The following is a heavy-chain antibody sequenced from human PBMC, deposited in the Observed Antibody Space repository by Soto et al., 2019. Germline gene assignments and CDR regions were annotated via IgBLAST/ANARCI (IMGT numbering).Heavy chain of an antibody. CDR2: IRSKPNNYAT. CDR3: SRQASDFWSGKPQYYMDV. D-gene: IGHD3-3*01. CDR1: GFTFSASA. Sequence: EVQLVESGGGLVQPGGSLKLPGAASGFTFSASARHWVRQASGKGLERVAGIRSKPNNYATAYGASVKGRFTISRDDSKNTAYLQMNSLNTEDTAVYYCSRQASDFWSGKPQYYMDVWGKGTTVTVSS. V-gene: IGHV3-73*01. J-gene: IGHJ6*03.